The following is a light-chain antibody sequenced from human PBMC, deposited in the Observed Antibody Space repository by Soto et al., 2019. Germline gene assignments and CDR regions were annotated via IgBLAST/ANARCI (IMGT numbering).Light chain of an antibody. CDR2: AAS. Sequence: DIQMTQSPSSLSASVGDRVTISCGASQSIFNFLNWYQQKPGKAPKVLIYAASSLQSGVPARLSGSGSGTELTITISNLKNEDFAIYHCQQSYSYTWTFGHGTKVDIK. CDR1: QSIFNF. CDR3: QQSYSYTWT. J-gene: IGKJ1*01. V-gene: IGKV1-39*01.